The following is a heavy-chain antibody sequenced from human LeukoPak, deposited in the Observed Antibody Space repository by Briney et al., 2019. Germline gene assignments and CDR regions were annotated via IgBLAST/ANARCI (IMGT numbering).Heavy chain of an antibody. CDR1: GGFISSSSYY. Sequence: PSETLSLTCTVSGGFISSSSYYWGWIRQPPGKGLEWIGSIYYSGSTYYNPSLKSRVTISVDTSKNQFSLKLSSVTAADTAVYYCARPVAGYWFDPWGQGTLVTVSS. V-gene: IGHV4-39*01. CDR2: IYYSGST. CDR3: ARPVAGYWFDP. D-gene: IGHD2-15*01. J-gene: IGHJ5*02.